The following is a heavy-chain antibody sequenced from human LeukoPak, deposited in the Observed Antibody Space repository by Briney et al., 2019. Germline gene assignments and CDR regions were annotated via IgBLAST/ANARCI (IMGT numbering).Heavy chain of an antibody. D-gene: IGHD3-22*01. CDR1: GFTFSSDW. CDR2: TGSSTI. Sequence: GGSLRLSCAASGFTFSSDWMHWVRQAPGKGLEWISFTGSSTIQYADSVTGRFTISRDNAKNSLYLQMNSLRVEDTAVYYCASSKWFYFDSWGQGTLVTVSS. J-gene: IGHJ4*02. CDR3: ASSKWFYFDS. V-gene: IGHV3-69-1*02.